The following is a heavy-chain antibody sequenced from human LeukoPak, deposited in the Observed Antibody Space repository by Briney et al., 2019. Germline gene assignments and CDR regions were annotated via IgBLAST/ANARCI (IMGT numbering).Heavy chain of an antibody. D-gene: IGHD6-19*01. V-gene: IGHV3-48*04. CDR3: ARGGAVTAFDY. CDR2: ISSSSSTI. J-gene: IGHJ4*02. CDR1: GFTFSSYS. Sequence: GGSLRLSCAASGFTFSSYSMNWVRQAPGKGLEWVSYISSSSSTIYYADSVKGRFTISRDNAKNSLYLQMNSLRAEDTAVYYCARGGAVTAFDYWGQGTLVTVSS.